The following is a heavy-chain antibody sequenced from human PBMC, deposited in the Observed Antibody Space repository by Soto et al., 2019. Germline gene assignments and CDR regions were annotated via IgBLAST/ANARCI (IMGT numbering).Heavy chain of an antibody. CDR1: GYTFTSYG. J-gene: IGHJ3*02. D-gene: IGHD2-2*01. Sequence: ASVKVSCKASGYTFTSYGISWVRQAPGQGLEWMGWISAYNGNTNYAQKLQGRVTMTTDTSTSTAYMELSSLRSEDTAVYYCARGFTPRYCSSTSCSSGAFDIWGQGTMVTVSS. CDR2: ISAYNGNT. CDR3: ARGFTPRYCSSTSCSSGAFDI. V-gene: IGHV1-18*01.